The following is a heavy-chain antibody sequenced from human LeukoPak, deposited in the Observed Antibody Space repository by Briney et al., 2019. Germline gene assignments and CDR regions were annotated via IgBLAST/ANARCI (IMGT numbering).Heavy chain of an antibody. CDR3: ATVLGAAAGTHYYYYGMDV. Sequence: ASVKVSCKVSGYTLTDLSMHWVRQAPGKGLEWMGGFDPEDGETIYAQKFQGRVTMTEDTSTDTAYMELSSLRSEDTAVYYCATVLGAAAGTHYYYYGMDVWGQGTTVTVSS. J-gene: IGHJ6*02. CDR1: GYTLTDLS. V-gene: IGHV1-24*01. D-gene: IGHD6-13*01. CDR2: FDPEDGET.